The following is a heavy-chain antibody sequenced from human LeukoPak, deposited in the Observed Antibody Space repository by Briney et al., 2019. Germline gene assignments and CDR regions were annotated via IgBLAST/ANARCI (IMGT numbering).Heavy chain of an antibody. Sequence: PSETLSLTCTVSGGSISSYYWSWIRQPPGKGLEWIGYIYYSGSTNYNPSLKSRVTISVDTSKNQFSLKLSSVTAADTAVYYCARHFSRGSLHFDYWGQGTLVTVSS. J-gene: IGHJ4*02. CDR1: GGSISSYY. CDR2: IYYSGST. D-gene: IGHD2/OR15-2a*01. V-gene: IGHV4-59*01. CDR3: ARHFSRGSLHFDY.